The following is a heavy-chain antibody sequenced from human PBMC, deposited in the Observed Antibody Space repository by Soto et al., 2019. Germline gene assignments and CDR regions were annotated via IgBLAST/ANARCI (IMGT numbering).Heavy chain of an antibody. V-gene: IGHV3-53*01. J-gene: IGHJ3*01. CDR1: GLSVTDTY. D-gene: IGHD3-3*01. CDR2: VYIDGTT. CDR3: AREPLWSGPLPLDAFDV. Sequence: EGQLVESGGGLIQPGGSLRVSCAASGLSVTDTYMSWVRQAPGKGLEWVSVVYIDGTTNYADSVKGRFTISRDNSRNTVYLQMNSLRAEDTVMYYCAREPLWSGPLPLDAFDVWGQGTKVTVS.